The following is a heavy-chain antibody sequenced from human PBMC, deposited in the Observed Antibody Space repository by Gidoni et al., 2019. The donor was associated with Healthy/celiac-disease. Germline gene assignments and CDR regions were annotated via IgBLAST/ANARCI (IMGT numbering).Heavy chain of an antibody. V-gene: IGHV3-21*01. D-gene: IGHD2-2*02. Sequence: EVQLVESGGGLVKPGGSLRLSCAASGFTCSSYSTNWVRQAPGKGLEWVSSISSSSSYIYYADSVKGRFTISRDNAKNSLYLQMNSLRAEDTAVYYCARDHLRGLPAAIPGDDRSASWGQGTLVTVSS. CDR3: ARDHLRGLPAAIPGDDRSAS. J-gene: IGHJ5*02. CDR2: ISSSSSYI. CDR1: GFTCSSYS.